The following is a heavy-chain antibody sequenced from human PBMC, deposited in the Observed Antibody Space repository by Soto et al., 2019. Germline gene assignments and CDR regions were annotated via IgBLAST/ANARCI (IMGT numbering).Heavy chain of an antibody. CDR2: ISYDGSNK. CDR1: GLTFTSYG. Sequence: QVQLVESGGGVVQPGRSLRLSCAASGLTFTSYGMHLVRQAPGKGLEWVAVISYDGSNKYYADSVKGRFTIFRDNSKNTLYLQMNSLRAEDTAVYYCAKDQLLFPKYYYYGMDVWGQGTTVTVSS. D-gene: IGHD2-2*01. V-gene: IGHV3-30*18. CDR3: AKDQLLFPKYYYYGMDV. J-gene: IGHJ6*02.